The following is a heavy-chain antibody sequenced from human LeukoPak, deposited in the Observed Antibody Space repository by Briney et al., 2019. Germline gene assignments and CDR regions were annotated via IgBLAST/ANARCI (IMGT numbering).Heavy chain of an antibody. D-gene: IGHD2-15*01. CDR2: ISGSGGSK. V-gene: IGHV3-23*01. CDR1: GFTFSSYA. Sequence: GGSLRLSCAASGFTFSSYAMSWVRQAPGKGLEGVSAISGSGGSKYYADSVKGRSTISRHNPKNTLYLQMNRVRAEDTGVYYCAKDWWIQRFDYWGQGTLVTVSS. J-gene: IGHJ4*02. CDR3: AKDWWIQRFDY.